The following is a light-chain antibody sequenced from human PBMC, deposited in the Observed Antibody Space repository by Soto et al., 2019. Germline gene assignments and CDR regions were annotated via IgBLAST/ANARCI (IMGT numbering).Light chain of an antibody. V-gene: IGKV3-11*01. CDR1: QSVNSY. J-gene: IGKJ4*01. CDR2: DAS. CDR3: QQRSNWIT. Sequence: EIVLTQSPATLALSPGERATLSCRASQSVNSYVAWYQHNPGQSPRLLIYDASSRATGIPARFSGSGSGTDFTLTISSLEPEDFAVYYCQQRSNWITFGGGTKVEIK.